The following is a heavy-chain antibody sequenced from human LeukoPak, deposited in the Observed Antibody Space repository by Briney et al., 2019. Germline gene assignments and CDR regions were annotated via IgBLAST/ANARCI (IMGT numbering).Heavy chain of an antibody. CDR1: GFTFSSYS. J-gene: IGHJ4*02. V-gene: IGHV3-23*01. CDR2: ISTNGDST. CDR3: AKDSGGWSDF. Sequence: GGSLRLSCAASGFTFSSYSMNWVRQAPGKGLECVSAISTNGDSTYYADSLKGRFTVSRDNSKNTLYLQMNSLRAEDTAVYYCAKDSGGWSDFWGQGTLVTVSS. D-gene: IGHD6-19*01.